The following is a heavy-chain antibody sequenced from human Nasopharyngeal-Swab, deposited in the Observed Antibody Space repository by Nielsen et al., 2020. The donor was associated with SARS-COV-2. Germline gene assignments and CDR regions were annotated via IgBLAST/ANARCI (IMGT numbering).Heavy chain of an antibody. V-gene: IGHV3-74*01. CDR2: IDTDGTIT. J-gene: IGHJ4*02. D-gene: IGHD2-15*01. CDR3: ARDVGGRDNY. Sequence: VREAPGKGLPWVSRIDTDGTITDYADSVKGRFTISRDNAKNTLYLQMNSLRAEDTAVYYCARDVGGRDNYWGQGAPVTVSS.